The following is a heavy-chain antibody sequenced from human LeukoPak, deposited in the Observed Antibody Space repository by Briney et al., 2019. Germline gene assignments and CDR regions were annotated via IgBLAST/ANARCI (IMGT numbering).Heavy chain of an antibody. D-gene: IGHD3-3*01. Sequence: ASVKVSCKASGYTFTGYYMHWVRQAPGQGLEWMGRINPNSGGTNYAQKFQGRVTMTRDTSISTAYMELSRLRSDDTAVYYCASAVTIFGVVNGSGAFDIWGQGTMVTVSS. CDR1: GYTFTGYY. CDR2: INPNSGGT. CDR3: ASAVTIFGVVNGSGAFDI. J-gene: IGHJ3*02. V-gene: IGHV1-2*06.